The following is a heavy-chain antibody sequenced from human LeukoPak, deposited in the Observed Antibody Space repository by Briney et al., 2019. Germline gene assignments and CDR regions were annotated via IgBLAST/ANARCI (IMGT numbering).Heavy chain of an antibody. V-gene: IGHV5-51*01. CDR1: GYSFSSYW. Sequence: GESLKISCKGSGYSFSSYWIGWVGQVPGKGLGWMGIIYPGDSDTKYSPSFQGQVTISADKSISTAYLQWSSLKASDTAMYYCARLSGYESPYDYWGQGTLVTVSS. CDR2: IYPGDSDT. J-gene: IGHJ4*02. CDR3: ARLSGYESPYDY. D-gene: IGHD5-18*01.